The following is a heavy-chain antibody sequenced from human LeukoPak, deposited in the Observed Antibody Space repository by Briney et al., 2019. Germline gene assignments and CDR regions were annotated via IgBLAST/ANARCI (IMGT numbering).Heavy chain of an antibody. D-gene: IGHD4-23*01. CDR3: ARLTTVVNRGYMDV. CDR2: IYYSGST. Sequence: KPSETLSLTCTVSGGSISSYYWSWIRQPPGKGLEWIGYIYYSGSTNYNPSLKSRVTISVDTSKNQFSLKLSSVTAADTAVYYCARLTTVVNRGYMDVWGKGTTVTVSS. CDR1: GGSISSYY. J-gene: IGHJ6*03. V-gene: IGHV4-59*01.